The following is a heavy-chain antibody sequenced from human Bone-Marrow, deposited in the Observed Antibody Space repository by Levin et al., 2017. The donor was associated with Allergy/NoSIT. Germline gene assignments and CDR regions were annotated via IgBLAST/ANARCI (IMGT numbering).Heavy chain of an antibody. J-gene: IGHJ5*02. D-gene: IGHD3-3*01. CDR2: INPYDSDA. Sequence: MTGGSLRLSCRGSGYNFVNYWIGWVRQMPGKDLEWMGIINPYDSDARYSPSRQGQVTISADKSSFTASLQWSSLKASDSGLYYCARLARFDGAGRSEFDLWGQGTQVIVSS. V-gene: IGHV5-51*01. CDR3: ARLARFDGAGRSEFDL. CDR1: GYNFVNYW.